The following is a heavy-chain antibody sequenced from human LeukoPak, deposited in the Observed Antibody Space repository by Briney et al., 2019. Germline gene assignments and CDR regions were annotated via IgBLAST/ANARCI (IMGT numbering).Heavy chain of an antibody. V-gene: IGHV3-33*06. CDR3: AKWRDGYVFDY. CDR2: IWYDGSNK. J-gene: IGHJ4*02. D-gene: IGHD5-24*01. Sequence: PGGSLRLSCAASGFTFSNCGMHWVRQAPGKGLEWVAVIWYDGSNKYYADSVKGRFTISRDNSKNTLYLQMNSLRAEDTAVYYCAKWRDGYVFDYWGQGTLVTVSS. CDR1: GFTFSNCG.